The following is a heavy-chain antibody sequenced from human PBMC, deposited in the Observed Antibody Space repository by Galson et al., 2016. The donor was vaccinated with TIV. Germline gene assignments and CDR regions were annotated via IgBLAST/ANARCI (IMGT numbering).Heavy chain of an antibody. J-gene: IGHJ4*02. V-gene: IGHV3-7*01. CDR1: GFTFSDYW. D-gene: IGHD3-9*01. Sequence: SLRLSCAASGFTFSDYWMHWVRRAPGRGLEWLANIKQDGSVTFHAGAVKGRFAISRDNARNSLYLQMDSLRVNGTAVYYCANFAANYWGRGTLVTVSS. CDR2: IKQDGSVT. CDR3: ANFAANY.